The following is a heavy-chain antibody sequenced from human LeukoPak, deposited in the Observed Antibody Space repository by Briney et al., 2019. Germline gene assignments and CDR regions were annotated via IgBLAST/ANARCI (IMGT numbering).Heavy chain of an antibody. V-gene: IGHV4-59*01. D-gene: IGHD3-16*01. CDR1: GGSISGYY. CDR3: VYGPNHYYFDY. Sequence: SETLSLTRTVSGGSISGYYYSWIRQPPGKDLEWIGYIYYSGSTNYNPSLTSRVTISLDTSMKQFSLNLRSVTAADAAVYFCVYGPNHYYFDYWGQGILVTVSS. J-gene: IGHJ4*02. CDR2: IYYSGST.